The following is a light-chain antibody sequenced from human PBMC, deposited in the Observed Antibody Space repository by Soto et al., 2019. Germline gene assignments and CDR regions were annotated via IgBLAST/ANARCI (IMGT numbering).Light chain of an antibody. CDR2: EVS. CDR1: SSDVGGYNY. J-gene: IGLJ3*02. V-gene: IGLV2-14*01. CDR3: SSYTSSNTWV. Sequence: QSALTQPASVSGSPGQSITISCTGASSDVGGYNYVSWYQQHPGKAPKLIIYEVSNRPSGVSNLFSGSKSGNTASLTISGLQAEDEADYYCSSYTSSNTWVFGGGTKRTVL.